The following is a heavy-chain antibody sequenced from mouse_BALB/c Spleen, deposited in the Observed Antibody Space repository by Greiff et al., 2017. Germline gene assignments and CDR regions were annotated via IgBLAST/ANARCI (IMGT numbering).Heavy chain of an antibody. J-gene: IGHJ4*01. Sequence: QVQLQQSGAELARPGASVKLSCKASGYTFTSYWMQWVKQRPGQGLEWIGAIYPGDGDTRYTQKFKGKATLTADKSSSTAYMQLSSLASEDSAVYYCARVITTANYAMDYWGQGTSVTVSS. V-gene: IGHV1-87*01. CDR3: ARVITTANYAMDY. CDR2: IYPGDGDT. CDR1: GYTFTSYW. D-gene: IGHD1-2*01.